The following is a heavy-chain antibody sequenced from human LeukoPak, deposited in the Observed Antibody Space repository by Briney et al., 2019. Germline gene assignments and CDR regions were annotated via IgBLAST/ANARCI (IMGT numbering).Heavy chain of an antibody. Sequence: SETLSLTCAVYDGSFSGYYWSWIRQPPGKGLEWIGEINHSGSTNYNPSLKSRVTISLDTSKSQFSLKVRYVTAADTAVYYCARPVTARGGSGWPQHIDYWGQGTLVSVSS. CDR1: DGSFSGYY. D-gene: IGHD6-19*01. J-gene: IGHJ4*02. CDR2: INHSGST. V-gene: IGHV4-34*01. CDR3: ARPVTARGGSGWPQHIDY.